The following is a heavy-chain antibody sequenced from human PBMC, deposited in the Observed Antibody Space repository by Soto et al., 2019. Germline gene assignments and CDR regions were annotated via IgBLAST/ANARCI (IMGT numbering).Heavy chain of an antibody. D-gene: IGHD3-10*01. J-gene: IGHJ6*02. CDR3: ARAAQAPGGNYYYGMDG. V-gene: IGHV1-69*12. CDR1: GGTFSSYA. CDR2: IIPIFGTA. Sequence: QVQLVQSGAEVKKPGSSVKVSCKASGGTFSSYAISWVRQAPGQGLEWMGGIIPIFGTANYAQKFQGRVTITADEATSTAYMELSSLRSEDTAVYYCARAAQAPGGNYYYGMDGWGQGTTVTVSS.